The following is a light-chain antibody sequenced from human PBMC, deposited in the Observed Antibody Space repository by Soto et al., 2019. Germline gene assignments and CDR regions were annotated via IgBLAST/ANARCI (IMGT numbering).Light chain of an antibody. CDR2: KAS. V-gene: IGKV1-5*03. CDR3: QQYSSFFT. J-gene: IGKJ4*01. CDR1: QSISTW. Sequence: DIPMTQSPSTLSACVGDRVTITCRASQSISTWLAWYQQKPGKAPKLLISKASSLQSGVPSRFSGSGSGTEFTLTISSLQPDDFATYYCQQYSSFFTVGGGTKVEI.